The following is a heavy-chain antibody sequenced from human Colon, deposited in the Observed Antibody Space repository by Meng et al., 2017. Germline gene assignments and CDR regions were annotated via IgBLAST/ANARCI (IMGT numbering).Heavy chain of an antibody. CDR1: GGSISSGDYY. V-gene: IGHV4-30-4*01. J-gene: IGHJ5*02. CDR3: ARDRKHYGERGWFDP. CDR2: IYYSGST. D-gene: IGHD4-17*01. Sequence: QVQRQETDPGLGHPSQTPSLTCTVSGGSISSGDYYWSWIRQPPGKGLEWIGYIYYSGSTYSNASLKSRVTISIDRSKNQFSLKLSSVTAADTAVYYCARDRKHYGERGWFDPWGQGTLVTVSS.